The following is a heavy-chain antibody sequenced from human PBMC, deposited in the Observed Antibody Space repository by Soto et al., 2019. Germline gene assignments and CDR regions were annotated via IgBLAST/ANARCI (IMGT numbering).Heavy chain of an antibody. D-gene: IGHD1-26*01. CDR1: AFTFSGNY. Sequence: GGSLRLSCAASAFTFSGNYMGWVRQAPGKGLEWLSVIYSNGSTYYADSVKGKFTISRDNIKNRLYLQMNGLRAEDTAVYYCATGALGGSFYFFAYWGQGTLVTVSS. V-gene: IGHV3-66*01. CDR2: IYSNGST. CDR3: ATGALGGSFYFFAY. J-gene: IGHJ4*01.